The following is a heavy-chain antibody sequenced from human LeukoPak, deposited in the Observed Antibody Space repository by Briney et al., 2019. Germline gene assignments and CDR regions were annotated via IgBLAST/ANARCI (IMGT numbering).Heavy chain of an antibody. CDR3: ARDRSGSSWYASEYSWFDP. CDR2: IYYSGST. Sequence: NTSQTLSLTCAVSGGSISSGGYYWSWIRQHPGKGLEWIGYIYYSGSTYYNPSLKSRVTISVDTSKNQFSLKLSSVTAADTAVYYCARDRSGSSWYASEYSWFDPWGQGTLVTVSS. J-gene: IGHJ5*02. V-gene: IGHV4-31*11. D-gene: IGHD6-13*01. CDR1: GGSISSGGYY.